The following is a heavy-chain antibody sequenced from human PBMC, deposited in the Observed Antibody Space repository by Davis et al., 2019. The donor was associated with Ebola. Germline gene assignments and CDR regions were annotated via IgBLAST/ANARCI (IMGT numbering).Heavy chain of an antibody. V-gene: IGHV3-23*01. CDR2: ISGSGDST. J-gene: IGHJ4*02. D-gene: IGHD1-26*01. Sequence: GESLKISCAASGFTFNNYAMNWVRQAPGKGLEWVSGISGSGDSTYYAESVKGRFTISRDNSKSTLYLQMNSLRGEDTAVYYCAKARVDSGSNPIFDYWGRGTLVTVSS. CDR3: AKARVDSGSNPIFDY. CDR1: GFTFNNYA.